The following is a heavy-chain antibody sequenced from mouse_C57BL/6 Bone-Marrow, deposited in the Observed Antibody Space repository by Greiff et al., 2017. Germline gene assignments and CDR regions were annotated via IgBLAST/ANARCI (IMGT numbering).Heavy chain of an antibody. V-gene: IGHV5-12*01. CDR1: GFTFRDYY. CDR3: ARHNYDGSSYVLDY. Sequence: EVMLVESGGGLVQPGGSLKLSCAASGFTFRDYYMYWVRQTPEKRLEWVAYISNGGGSTYYPDTVKGRFTISRDNAKNTLYLQMSRLKSEDTAMYYCARHNYDGSSYVLDYWGQGTTLTVSS. CDR2: ISNGGGST. J-gene: IGHJ2*01. D-gene: IGHD1-1*01.